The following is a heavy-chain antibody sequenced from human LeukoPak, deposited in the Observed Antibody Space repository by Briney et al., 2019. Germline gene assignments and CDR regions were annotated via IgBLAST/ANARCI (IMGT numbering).Heavy chain of an antibody. CDR1: GFTFRNYW. CDR2: TKPDGSAE. Sequence: GGSLRLSCAASGFTFRNYWMGWVRQAPGKGLEWVANTKPDGSAEYYADSVRGRFTISRDNSKNTLYLQMNSLRAEDTAVYYCARDRTIFGVVIVYWFDPWGQGTLVTVSS. CDR3: ARDRTIFGVVIVYWFDP. D-gene: IGHD3-3*01. J-gene: IGHJ5*02. V-gene: IGHV3-7*01.